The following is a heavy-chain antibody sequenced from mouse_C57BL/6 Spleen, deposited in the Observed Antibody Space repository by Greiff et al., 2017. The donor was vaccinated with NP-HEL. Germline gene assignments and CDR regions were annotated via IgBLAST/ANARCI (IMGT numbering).Heavy chain of an antibody. CDR3: ARGIYYYGSSYEGAMDY. CDR2: IYPGDGDT. J-gene: IGHJ4*01. D-gene: IGHD1-1*01. V-gene: IGHV1-82*01. Sequence: VQLQQSGPELVKPGASVKISCKASGYEFSSSWMNWVKQRHGKGLEWIGRIYPGDGDTNYNGKFKGKATLTADKSSSTAYMQRSSLTSEDSGVYYCARGIYYYGSSYEGAMDYWGQGTSVTVSS. CDR1: GYEFSSSW.